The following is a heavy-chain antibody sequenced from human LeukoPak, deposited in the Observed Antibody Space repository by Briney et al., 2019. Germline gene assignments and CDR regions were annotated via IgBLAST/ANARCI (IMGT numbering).Heavy chain of an antibody. CDR1: GFTFSSYA. CDR3: AKGRAVVVVAASFDY. Sequence: GGSLRLSCAASGFTFSSYAMSWVRQAPGKGLEWVSAISGSGGSTYYADSVEGRFTISRDNSKNTLYLQMNSLRAEDTAVYYCAKGRAVVVVAASFDYWGQGTLVTVSS. J-gene: IGHJ4*02. D-gene: IGHD2-15*01. V-gene: IGHV3-23*01. CDR2: ISGSGGST.